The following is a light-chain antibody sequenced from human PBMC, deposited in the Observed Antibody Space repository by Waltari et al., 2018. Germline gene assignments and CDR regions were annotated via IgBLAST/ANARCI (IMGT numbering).Light chain of an antibody. Sequence: DIQMTQSPSSLSASVGDRVTITCRASQGIGNTLGWYQQKAGKGPKRLIYAASNLQSGVPSRFSGSGSGTEFTLTISSLQPEDFATYYCLQYNSYPYTFGQGTKLEIK. J-gene: IGKJ2*01. CDR2: AAS. CDR1: QGIGNT. CDR3: LQYNSYPYT. V-gene: IGKV1-17*01.